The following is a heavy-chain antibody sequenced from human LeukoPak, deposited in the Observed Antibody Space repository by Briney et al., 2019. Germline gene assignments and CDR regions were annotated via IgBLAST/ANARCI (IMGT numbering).Heavy chain of an antibody. CDR1: GGSISSTRYY. CDR3: ARHPSDYYDSGGYPYYFDY. Sequence: SETLSLTCTVSGGSISSTRYYWGWLRHPPGKGLEWMGSIYYSGSTYYNTSLKSRVTISVDTSKNQFSLKLSSVTAADTAVYYCARHPSDYYDSGGYPYYFDYWGQGTLVTVSS. V-gene: IGHV4-39*01. J-gene: IGHJ4*02. CDR2: IYYSGST. D-gene: IGHD3-22*01.